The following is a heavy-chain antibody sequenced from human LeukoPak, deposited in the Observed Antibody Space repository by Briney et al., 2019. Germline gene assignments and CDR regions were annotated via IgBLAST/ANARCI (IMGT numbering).Heavy chain of an antibody. D-gene: IGHD2-15*01. J-gene: IGHJ6*02. Sequence: SVKVSCKASGGSFRSYAISWVRRAPGQGLEWMGEIIPMFGTTNYAQKFQGRVTVTADESTRTAYMELSSLRSEDTAVYYCARGVVVVAALVQYYYYGMDVWGQGATVTVSS. CDR1: GGSFRSYA. CDR2: IIPMFGTT. V-gene: IGHV1-69*13. CDR3: ARGVVVVAALVQYYYYGMDV.